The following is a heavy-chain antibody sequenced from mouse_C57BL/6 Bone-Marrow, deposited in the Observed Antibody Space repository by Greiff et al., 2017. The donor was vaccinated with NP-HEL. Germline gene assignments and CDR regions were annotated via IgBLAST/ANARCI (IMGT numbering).Heavy chain of an antibody. D-gene: IGHD2-3*01. V-gene: IGHV2-5*01. Sequence: VQLQQSGPGLVQPSQSLSITCTVSGFSLTSYGVHWVRQSPGKGLEWLGVIWRGGSTDYNAAFMSRLSITKDNSKSQVFFKMNSLQADDTAIYYCAKNPGYDGYTAWFAYWGQGTLVTVSA. J-gene: IGHJ3*01. CDR2: IWRGGST. CDR3: AKNPGYDGYTAWFAY. CDR1: GFSLTSYG.